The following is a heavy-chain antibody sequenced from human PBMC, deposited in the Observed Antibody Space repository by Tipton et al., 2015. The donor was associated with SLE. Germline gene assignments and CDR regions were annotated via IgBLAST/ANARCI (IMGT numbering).Heavy chain of an antibody. J-gene: IGHJ4*02. CDR2: IYSGGST. D-gene: IGHD2-8*01. Sequence: SLRLSCAASGFTFSSYAMSWVRQAPGKGLEWVSVIYSGGSTHYADSEKGRFTISRDNSKNTLSLQMNSLRGEDTAVYYCAKVVDAAGGPDFFDYWGQGTLVTVSS. CDR3: AKVVDAAGGPDFFDY. CDR1: GFTFSSYA. V-gene: IGHV3-23*03.